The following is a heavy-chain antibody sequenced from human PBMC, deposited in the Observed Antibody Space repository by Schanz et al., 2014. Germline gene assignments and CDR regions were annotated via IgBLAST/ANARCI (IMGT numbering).Heavy chain of an antibody. J-gene: IGHJ4*02. Sequence: QVQLQQWGAGLLKPSETLSLTCAFSGGSFSGYWWTWVRQSPGKGLEWIGEVNHGGYTNYNPSLKGRVPVSVDMSKKQFSRRLSSVTAADTAAYYCATWSGTRLFHNWGQGTLVTVSS. D-gene: IGHD1-7*01. CDR1: GGSFSGYW. CDR3: ATWSGTRLFHN. CDR2: VNHGGYT. V-gene: IGHV4-34*01.